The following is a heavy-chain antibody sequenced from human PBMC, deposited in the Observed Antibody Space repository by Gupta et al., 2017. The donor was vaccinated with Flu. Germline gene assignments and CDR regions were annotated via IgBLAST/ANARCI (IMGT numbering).Heavy chain of an antibody. CDR1: GGSISSGSYY. Sequence: QVQLQESGPGLVKPSQTLSLTCTVSGGSISSGSYYWSWIRQPAGKGLEWIGRIYTSGSTNYNPSLKSRVTISVDTSKNQFSLKLSSVTAADTAVYYGAGATVTTLFVNWGQGTLVTVSS. D-gene: IGHD4-17*01. CDR2: IYTSGST. CDR3: AGATVTTLFVN. V-gene: IGHV4-61*02. J-gene: IGHJ4*02.